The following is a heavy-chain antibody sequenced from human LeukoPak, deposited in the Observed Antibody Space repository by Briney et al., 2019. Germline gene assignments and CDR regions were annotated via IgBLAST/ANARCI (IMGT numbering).Heavy chain of an antibody. J-gene: IGHJ4*02. V-gene: IGHV1-69*13. CDR1: GGTFSSYA. CDR2: IIPIFGTA. CDR3: ARAGGEFLGWLQPQYFDY. D-gene: IGHD5-24*01. Sequence: GASVKVSCKASGGTFSSYAISWVRQAPGQGLEWMGGIIPIFGTANYAQKFQGRVTITGDESTSTAYMELSSLRSEDTAVYYCARAGGEFLGWLQPQYFDYWGQGTLATVSS.